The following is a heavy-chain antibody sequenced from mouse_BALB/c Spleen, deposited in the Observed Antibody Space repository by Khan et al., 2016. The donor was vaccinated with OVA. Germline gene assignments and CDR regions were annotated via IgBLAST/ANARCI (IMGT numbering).Heavy chain of an antibody. J-gene: IGHJ3*01. CDR3: ASHLTGSFAY. Sequence: EVALVESGGDLVKPGGSLKLSCAASGFTFSSYSMSWVRQTPDKRLEWVASISSGGDYTYYPDIVTGRFTISRDNAKNTLYLQMSSLKSEDTAMYYCASHLTGSFAYWGQGTLVTVSA. D-gene: IGHD4-1*01. CDR1: GFTFSSYS. CDR2: ISSGGDYT. V-gene: IGHV5-6*01.